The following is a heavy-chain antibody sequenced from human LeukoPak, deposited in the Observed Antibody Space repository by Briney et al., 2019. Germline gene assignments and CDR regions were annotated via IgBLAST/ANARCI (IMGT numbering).Heavy chain of an antibody. Sequence: ASVKVSCKASGFVFTSYGFTWVRQAPGQGLEWMGWISANDGKIHYSERHQGRVTMTTDTVTSTAYMELRSLGSDDTAVYYCARELHVERDDYWGQGTLVTVAS. J-gene: IGHJ4*02. CDR3: ARELHVERDDY. CDR2: ISANDGKI. V-gene: IGHV1-18*01. D-gene: IGHD1-1*01. CDR1: GFVFTSYG.